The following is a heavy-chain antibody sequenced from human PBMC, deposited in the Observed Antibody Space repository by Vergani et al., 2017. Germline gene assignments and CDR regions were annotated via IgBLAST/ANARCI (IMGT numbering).Heavy chain of an antibody. CDR1: GYTFTSYY. CDR3: ARDYSPITMVRGPRGVFDP. V-gene: IGHV1-46*01. D-gene: IGHD3-10*01. J-gene: IGHJ5*02. CDR2: INPSGGST. Sequence: QVQLVQSGAEVKKPGASVKVSCKASGYTFTSYYMHWVRQAPGQGLEWMGIINPSGGSTSYAQKFQGRVTMTRDTSTSTVYMELSSLRSEDTAVYYCARDYSPITMVRGPRGVFDPWGQGTLVTVSS.